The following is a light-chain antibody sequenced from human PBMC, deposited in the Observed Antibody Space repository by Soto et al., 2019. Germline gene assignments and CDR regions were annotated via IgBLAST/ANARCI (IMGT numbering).Light chain of an antibody. V-gene: IGLV2-14*01. CDR1: SSDAGGYNY. Sequence: QSVLTQPASVSGSPGQSITFSCTGTSSDAGGYNYVSWYQQHPGKAPKLMIYEVSNRPSGVSNRFSGSKSGSTASLTISGLQAEDEADYYCSSYTSSVTYVFGTGTQLTVL. CDR3: SSYTSSVTYV. J-gene: IGLJ1*01. CDR2: EVS.